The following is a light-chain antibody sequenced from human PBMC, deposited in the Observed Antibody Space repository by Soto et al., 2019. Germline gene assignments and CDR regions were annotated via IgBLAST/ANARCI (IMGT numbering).Light chain of an antibody. V-gene: IGKV3-15*01. CDR1: QNIHTN. J-gene: IGKJ4*01. CDR3: QQYGSSPLT. CDR2: GAS. Sequence: EIVMTQSPATLSVSPGERATLSCRACQNIHTNLAWYQQKPGQAPRLLFYGASTGATGLPARFSGSGSGTDFTLTISRLEPEDFAVYYCQQYGSSPLTFGGGTKVDIK.